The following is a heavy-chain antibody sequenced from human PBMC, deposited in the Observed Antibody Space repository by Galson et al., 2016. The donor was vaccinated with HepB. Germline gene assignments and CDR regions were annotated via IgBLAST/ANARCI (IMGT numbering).Heavy chain of an antibody. J-gene: IGHJ6*02. CDR3: ASTIVTALYHYYYGIDV. CDR2: IWFDGRNK. D-gene: IGHD4-11*01. Sequence: SLRLSCAGSGFTFSNYGMHWVRQAPGKGLEWVSNIWFDGRNKYYGDSVKGRFTISRDDSKNTAYLQVNSLKTEDTAVYYCASTIVTALYHYYYGIDVWGQGTTVTVSS. CDR1: GFTFSNYG. V-gene: IGHV3-33*01.